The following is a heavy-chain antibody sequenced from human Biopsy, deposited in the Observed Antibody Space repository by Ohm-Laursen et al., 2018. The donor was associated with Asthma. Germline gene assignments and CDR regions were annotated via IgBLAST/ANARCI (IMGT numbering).Heavy chain of an antibody. CDR1: GGSISSGGYY. Sequence: SQTLSLTCTVSGGSISSGGYYWSWIRQHPGKGLEWIGYIYYSGSTYYNPSLKSRVTISVDTSKNQFSLKLSSVTAADTAVYYCARVPHYDILTGFTLRYYYGMDVWGQGTPVAVSS. J-gene: IGHJ6*02. CDR2: IYYSGST. D-gene: IGHD3-9*01. CDR3: ARVPHYDILTGFTLRYYYGMDV. V-gene: IGHV4-31*03.